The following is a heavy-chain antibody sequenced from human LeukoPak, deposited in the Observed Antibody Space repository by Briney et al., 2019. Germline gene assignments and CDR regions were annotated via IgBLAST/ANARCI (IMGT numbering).Heavy chain of an antibody. CDR2: ISWNSGDI. Sequence: PGGSLRLSCATSGFTFDDFAVHWVRQAPGKGLEWVSGISWNSGDITYADSVKGRFTISRDNTKHSLYLQMNSLRAEDTALYYCTREYTPSPTYFDYWGQGALVTVSS. D-gene: IGHD2-2*02. CDR1: GFTFDDFA. J-gene: IGHJ4*02. CDR3: TREYTPSPTYFDY. V-gene: IGHV3-9*01.